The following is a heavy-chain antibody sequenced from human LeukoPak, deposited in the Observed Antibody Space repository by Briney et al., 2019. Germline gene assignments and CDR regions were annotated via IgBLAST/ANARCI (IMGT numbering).Heavy chain of an antibody. CDR3: ARVANGDYFDF. CDR1: GGSISNPDYY. J-gene: IGHJ4*02. V-gene: IGHV4-30-4*01. D-gene: IGHD4-17*01. Sequence: SQTLSLTCTVSGGSISNPDYYWTWIRQSPGKGLEWVGYIYFNGYTYYSPSLRSRLAISIDTSKNHFSLNLTSVTAADTAVYYCARVANGDYFDFWGQGTLVTVSS. CDR2: IYFNGYT.